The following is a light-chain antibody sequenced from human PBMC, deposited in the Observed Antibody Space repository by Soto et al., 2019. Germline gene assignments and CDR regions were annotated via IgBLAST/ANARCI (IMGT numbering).Light chain of an antibody. J-gene: IGKJ1*01. CDR3: QQYDHLPRT. CDR2: DAS. CDR1: QETSNY. Sequence: DIQMIQSPSSLSASVGDRVTITCQASQETSNYLNWYQQKPGKAPKLLIYDASNLERGVPSRFSGSGSGTDFTFTISSLQPEDFATYYCQQYDHLPRTFGRGTKVEIK. V-gene: IGKV1-33*01.